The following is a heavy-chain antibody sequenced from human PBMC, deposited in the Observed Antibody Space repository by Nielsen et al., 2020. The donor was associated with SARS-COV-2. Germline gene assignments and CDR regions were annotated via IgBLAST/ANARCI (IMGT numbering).Heavy chain of an antibody. CDR3: ARYDFWSGPDY. V-gene: IGHV3-7*03. J-gene: IGHJ4*02. CDR1: GFTFSSYS. D-gene: IGHD3-3*01. CDR2: IKQDGSEK. Sequence: GGSLRLSCAASGFTFSSYSMNWVRQAPGKGLEWVANIKQDGSEKYYVDSVKGRFTISRDNAKNSLYLQMNSLRAEDTAVYYCARYDFWSGPDYWGQGTLVTVSS.